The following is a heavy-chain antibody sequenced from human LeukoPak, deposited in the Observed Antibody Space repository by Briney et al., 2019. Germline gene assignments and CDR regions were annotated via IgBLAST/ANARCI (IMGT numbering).Heavy chain of an antibody. Sequence: GGSLRLSCAASGFTFSGYGMHWVRQAPGKGLEWVAIISYDGSDKYYADSVKGRFTISRDNSKNTLYLQMNSLTVEDTAVYYCAKGGAIDSWHYFDYWGQGTLVTVSS. J-gene: IGHJ4*02. V-gene: IGHV3-30*18. CDR2: ISYDGSDK. CDR3: AKGGAIDSWHYFDY. D-gene: IGHD2-21*01. CDR1: GFTFSGYG.